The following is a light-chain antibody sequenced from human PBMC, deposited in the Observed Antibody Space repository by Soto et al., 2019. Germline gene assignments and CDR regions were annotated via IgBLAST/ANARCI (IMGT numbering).Light chain of an antibody. CDR2: DVT. Sequence: QSALTQPASVSGSPGQSIIISCTGTSSDVGGYNSVSWYRQDPGKAPKLMIYDVTNRPSGVSNRFSGSKSGNTASPTISGLQAEDEADYYCSSFTSSITYVFGTGTKVTVL. CDR3: SSFTSSITYV. CDR1: SSDVGGYNS. V-gene: IGLV2-14*01. J-gene: IGLJ1*01.